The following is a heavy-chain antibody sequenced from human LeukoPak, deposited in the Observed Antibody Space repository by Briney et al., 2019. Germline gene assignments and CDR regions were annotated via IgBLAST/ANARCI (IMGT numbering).Heavy chain of an antibody. Sequence: SETLSLTCTVSGGSIRSSSYYWGWIRQPPGKGLEWIGSIYYSGSTYYNPSLKSRVTISVDTSKNQFSLKLSSVTATDTAVYYCARPGIAARFPFDAFDIWGQGTMVTVSS. V-gene: IGHV4-39*01. D-gene: IGHD6-6*01. CDR2: IYYSGST. CDR3: ARPGIAARFPFDAFDI. J-gene: IGHJ3*02. CDR1: GGSIRSSSYY.